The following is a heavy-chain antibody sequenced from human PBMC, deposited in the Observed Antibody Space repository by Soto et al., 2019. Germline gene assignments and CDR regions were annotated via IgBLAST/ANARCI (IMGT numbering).Heavy chain of an antibody. D-gene: IGHD3-10*01. CDR3: AHITPYYFDY. CDR1: GFTFSSYG. CDR2: ISYDGSNK. V-gene: IGHV3-30*03. Sequence: QVQLVESGGGVVQPGRSLRLACAASGFTFSSYGMPWVRQAPGKGLERVAVISYDGSNKYYADSVKGRFTISRDNSQNTLYLQMNSLRAEETAVYYCAHITPYYFDYWGQGTLVTVSS. J-gene: IGHJ4*02.